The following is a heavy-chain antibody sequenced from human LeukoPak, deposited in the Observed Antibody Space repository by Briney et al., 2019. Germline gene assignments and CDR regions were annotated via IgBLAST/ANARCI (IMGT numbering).Heavy chain of an antibody. Sequence: SGTLSLTCAVSGGSISSNNRWGWVRQPPGKGLEWIGEIYHSGSPNYNPSLKSRVTISVDKSRNHFSLNLSSVTTADTAVYYCARVNINNWHSCDYWGQGTLVTVSS. J-gene: IGHJ4*02. CDR2: IYHSGSP. CDR1: GGSISSNNR. CDR3: ARVNINNWHSCDY. D-gene: IGHD1-1*01. V-gene: IGHV4-4*02.